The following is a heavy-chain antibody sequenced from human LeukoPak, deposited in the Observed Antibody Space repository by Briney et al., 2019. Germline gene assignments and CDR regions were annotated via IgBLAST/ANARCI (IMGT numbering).Heavy chain of an antibody. CDR3: ARGLFLSGYLDAFDI. CDR2: IYSDGRT. V-gene: IGHV3-53*01. CDR1: GFTFSSYA. D-gene: IGHD3-22*01. Sequence: PGGSLRLSCAASGFTFSSYAMHWVRQAPGKGLEWVSLIYSDGRTYYADSVKGRCTISRDNSKNTLYLQMNSLRVEDTAVYYCARGLFLSGYLDAFDIWGQGTVVTVFS. J-gene: IGHJ3*02.